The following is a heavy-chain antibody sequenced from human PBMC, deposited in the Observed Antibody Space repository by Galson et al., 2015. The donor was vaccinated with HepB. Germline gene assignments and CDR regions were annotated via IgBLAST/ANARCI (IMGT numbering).Heavy chain of an antibody. D-gene: IGHD3-10*01. V-gene: IGHV3-30-3*01. CDR3: ARDHEVRGVMGWFDP. Sequence: SLRLSCAASGFTFSSYAMHWVRQAPGKGLEWVAVISYDGSNKYYADSVKGRFTISRDNSKNTLYLQMNSLRAEDTAVYYCARDHEVRGVMGWFDPWGQGTLVTVSS. CDR2: ISYDGSNK. J-gene: IGHJ5*02. CDR1: GFTFSSYA.